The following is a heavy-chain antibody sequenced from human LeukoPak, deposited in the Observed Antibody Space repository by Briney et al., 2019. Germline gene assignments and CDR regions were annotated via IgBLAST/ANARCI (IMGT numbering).Heavy chain of an antibody. CDR3: AREGIAAAGMINWFDP. V-gene: IGHV4-39*07. Sequence: SETLSLTCTVSGGSISSSSYYWGWIRQPPGKGLEWIGSIYYSGSTYYNPSLKSRVTISVDTSKNQFSLKLSSVTAADTAVYYCAREGIAAAGMINWFDPWGQGTLVTVSS. J-gene: IGHJ5*02. CDR2: IYYSGST. CDR1: GGSISSSSYY. D-gene: IGHD6-13*01.